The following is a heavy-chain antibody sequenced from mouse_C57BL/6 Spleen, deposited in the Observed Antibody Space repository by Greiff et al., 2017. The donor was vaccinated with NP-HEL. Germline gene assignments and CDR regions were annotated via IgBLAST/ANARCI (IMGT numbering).Heavy chain of an antibody. D-gene: IGHD1-1*01. V-gene: IGHV1-18*01. Sequence: EVQLQQSGPELVKPGASVKIPCKASGYTFTDYNMDWVKQSHGKSLEWIGDINPNNGGTIYNQKFKGKATLTVDKSSSTAYMELRSLTSEDTAVYYCARNKLRSLDYAMDYWGQGTSVTVSS. J-gene: IGHJ4*01. CDR3: ARNKLRSLDYAMDY. CDR1: GYTFTDYN. CDR2: INPNNGGT.